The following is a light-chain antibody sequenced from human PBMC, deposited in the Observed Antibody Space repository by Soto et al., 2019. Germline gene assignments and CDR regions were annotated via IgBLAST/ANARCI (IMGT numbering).Light chain of an antibody. J-gene: IGLJ1*01. CDR3: CSFAGTGTQYV. Sequence: QSALTQPASVSGSLGQSITISCIGTSSNIGSYNLVSWYQHQPGKAPKIMIFEGSKRPSGVSNRFSGSRSGNTASLTISGLQAEDEADYYGCSFAGTGTQYVFGTGTKLTVL. V-gene: IGLV2-23*01. CDR2: EGS. CDR1: SSNIGSYNL.